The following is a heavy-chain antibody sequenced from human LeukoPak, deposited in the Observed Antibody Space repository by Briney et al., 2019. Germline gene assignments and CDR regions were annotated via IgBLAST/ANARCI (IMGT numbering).Heavy chain of an antibody. CDR1: GFTFSSYA. CDR2: ISGSGGST. V-gene: IGHV3-23*01. D-gene: IGHD3-22*01. Sequence: SGGSLRLSCAASGFTFSSYAMSWVRQAPGKGLEWVSAISGSGGSTYYADSVKGRFTISRDNSKNTLYLQMNSLRAEDTAVYYCAKDRASSGYYYGDAFDIGGQGTMATVSS. CDR3: AKDRASSGYYYGDAFDI. J-gene: IGHJ3*02.